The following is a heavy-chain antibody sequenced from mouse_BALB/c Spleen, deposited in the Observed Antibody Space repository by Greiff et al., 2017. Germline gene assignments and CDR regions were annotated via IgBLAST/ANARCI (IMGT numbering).Heavy chain of an antibody. V-gene: IGHV14-4*02. CDR2: IDPENGDT. CDR1: GFNFKDYY. D-gene: IGHD1-1*01. CDR3: ARETSASSWFAY. Sequence: EVQLQQSGAELVRPGASVKLSCTASGFNFKDYYMHWVKQKPEQGLEWIGWIDPENGDTEYAPKFQGKATMTTDKSSSTAYMQLSRLTSEDSDVCVCARETSASSWFAYWGQGTLVTVSA. J-gene: IGHJ3*01.